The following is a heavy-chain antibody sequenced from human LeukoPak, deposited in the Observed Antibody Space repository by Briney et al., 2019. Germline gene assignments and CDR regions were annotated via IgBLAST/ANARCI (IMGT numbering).Heavy chain of an antibody. Sequence: GGSLRLSCAASGFTFSSYAMSWVRQAPGKGLEWVSGISTSGGSTSYADSVKGRFTISRDNSKNTLYLQMNSLRAEDTAVYYCAKGHGIAARPRQFDYWGQGTLVTVSS. V-gene: IGHV3-23*01. D-gene: IGHD6-6*01. CDR1: GFTFSSYA. CDR3: AKGHGIAARPRQFDY. CDR2: ISTSGGST. J-gene: IGHJ4*02.